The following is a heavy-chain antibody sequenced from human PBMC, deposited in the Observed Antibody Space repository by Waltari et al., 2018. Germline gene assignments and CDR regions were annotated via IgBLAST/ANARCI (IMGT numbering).Heavy chain of an antibody. D-gene: IGHD3-16*02. Sequence: QVQLQQWGAGLLKPSETLSLTCAVYGGSFSGYYWSWIRQPPGKGLEWIGEINHSGSTNYNPSRKSRVTISVDTSKNQFSLKLSSVTAADTAVYYCASTYDYIWGSYRPYAFDIWGQGTMVTVSS. CDR2: INHSGST. CDR3: ASTYDYIWGSYRPYAFDI. J-gene: IGHJ3*02. CDR1: GGSFSGYY. V-gene: IGHV4-34*01.